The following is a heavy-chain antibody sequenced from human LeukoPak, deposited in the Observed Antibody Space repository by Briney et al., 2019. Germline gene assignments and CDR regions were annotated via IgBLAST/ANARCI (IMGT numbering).Heavy chain of an antibody. Sequence: PGGSLRLSCAASGFTVSRNYMNWVRQAPGKGLEWVSVLYRGGSTYYADSVEGRFTISRDNSKNTLSLQMNSLRADDTAVYYCARGFANGDYTLDYWRQGTLVTVSS. CDR1: GFTVSRNY. CDR2: LYRGGST. CDR3: ARGFANGDYTLDY. V-gene: IGHV3-53*01. J-gene: IGHJ4*02. D-gene: IGHD4-17*01.